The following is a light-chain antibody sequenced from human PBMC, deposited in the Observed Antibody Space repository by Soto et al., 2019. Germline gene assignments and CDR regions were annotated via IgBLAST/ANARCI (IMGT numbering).Light chain of an antibody. V-gene: IGKV1-5*01. J-gene: IGKJ1*01. CDR3: QQYNSYSP. Sequence: DIQMTQSPSTLSASVGDRVTITCRASQSISSWLAWYQQKPGKAPKLLIYDASSLESGVPSRFSGSGSGTEFTLNISSLRHDDFATYYCQQYNSYSPFGQGTKVDIK. CDR1: QSISSW. CDR2: DAS.